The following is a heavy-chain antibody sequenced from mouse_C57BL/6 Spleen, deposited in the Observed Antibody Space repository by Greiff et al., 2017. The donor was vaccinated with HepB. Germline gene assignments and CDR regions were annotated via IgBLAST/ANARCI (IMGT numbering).Heavy chain of an antibody. D-gene: IGHD2-2*01. CDR3: ARHEKTYGYGYPPWFAY. Sequence: VKLKESGAELVKPGASVKLSCKASGYTFTEYTIHWVKQRSGQGLEWIGWFYPGSGSIKYNEKFKDKATLTADKSSSTVYMELSRLTSEDSAVYFCARHEKTYGYGYPPWFAYWGQGTLVTVSA. J-gene: IGHJ3*01. CDR1: GYTFTEYT. V-gene: IGHV1-62-2*01. CDR2: FYPGSGSI.